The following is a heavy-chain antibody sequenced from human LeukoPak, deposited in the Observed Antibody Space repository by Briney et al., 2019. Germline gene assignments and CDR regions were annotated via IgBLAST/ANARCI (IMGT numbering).Heavy chain of an antibody. D-gene: IGHD3-22*01. CDR2: INSDGSST. J-gene: IGHJ4*02. V-gene: IGHV3-74*01. CDR1: GFTFSSHW. CDR3: ARDKSSGYWFIDY. Sequence: GGSMRLSCAASGFTFSSHWMHWVRQAPGKGLVWVSRINSDGSSTNYADAVKGRFTVSRDNAKNTLYLQVNSLRAEDTAVYYCARDKSSGYWFIDYWGQGTLVTVS.